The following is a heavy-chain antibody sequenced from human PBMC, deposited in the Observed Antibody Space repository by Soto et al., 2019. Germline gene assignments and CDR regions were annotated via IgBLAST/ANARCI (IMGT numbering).Heavy chain of an antibody. Sequence: SETLSLTCAVYGGSFSGYYWSWIRQPPGKGLEWIGEINHSGSTNYNPSLKSRVTISVDTSKNQFSLKLSSMTAADTAVYYCARGWGAFDIWGQGTMVTVSS. CDR1: GGSFSGYY. CDR3: ARGWGAFDI. J-gene: IGHJ3*02. V-gene: IGHV4-34*01. CDR2: INHSGST. D-gene: IGHD7-27*01.